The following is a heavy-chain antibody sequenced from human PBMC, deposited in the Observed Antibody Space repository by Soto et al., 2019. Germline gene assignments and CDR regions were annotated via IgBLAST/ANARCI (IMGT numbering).Heavy chain of an antibody. CDR2: ISYDGSLK. V-gene: IGHV3-30-3*01. CDR1: GFTFSSHS. Sequence: QVQLVESGGGVVQPGRSLRLSCAASGFTFSSHSIQWVRQAPGKGLEWVAVISYDGSLKYYADSVKGRFTISRDNYKKTAYLKMNSLRAEDTAVFYCAREWSTSGDLDYWGQGTLVIVSS. J-gene: IGHJ4*02. CDR3: AREWSTSGDLDY. D-gene: IGHD3-10*01.